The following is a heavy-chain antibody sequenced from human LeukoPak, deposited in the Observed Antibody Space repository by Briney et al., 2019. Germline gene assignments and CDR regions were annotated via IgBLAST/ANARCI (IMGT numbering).Heavy chain of an antibody. D-gene: IGHD5-18*01. Sequence: SETLSLTCTVSGGSITNYYWSWIRQPPGKGLEWIGYIYYTGSTNYNPSLKSRVTISVDTSKNQFSLKLSSVTAADTAVYYCARVQIEYSYGLFDYWGQGTLVTVSS. CDR1: GGSITNYY. V-gene: IGHV4-59*01. CDR2: IYYTGST. CDR3: ARVQIEYSYGLFDY. J-gene: IGHJ4*02.